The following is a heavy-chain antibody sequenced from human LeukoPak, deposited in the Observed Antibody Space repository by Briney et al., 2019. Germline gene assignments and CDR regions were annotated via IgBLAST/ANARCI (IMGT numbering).Heavy chain of an antibody. CDR1: GFTFSNYE. V-gene: IGHV3-9*01. Sequence: PGGSLRLSCAASGFTFSNYEMNWVRQAPGKGLEWVSGISWNSGSIGYADSVKGRFTISRDNAKNSLYLQMNSLRAEDTALYYCAKDIRVRGASDTFDIWGQGTMVTVSS. J-gene: IGHJ3*02. D-gene: IGHD3-10*01. CDR3: AKDIRVRGASDTFDI. CDR2: ISWNSGSI.